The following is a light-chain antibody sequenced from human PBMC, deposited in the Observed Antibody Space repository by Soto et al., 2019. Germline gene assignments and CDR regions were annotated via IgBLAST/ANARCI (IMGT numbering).Light chain of an antibody. V-gene: IGKV3-20*01. Sequence: EIVLTQSPGTLSLSPGERATLSCMASQSISSSYLAWYQQRPGQAPRLLIFGASYRATGIPDRFSGSGSGTDVNLTISRLEPDDFAVYYCLQYSSLPPEFTFVPGPKVDSK. CDR3: LQYSSLPPEFT. CDR2: GAS. J-gene: IGKJ3*01. CDR1: QSISSSY.